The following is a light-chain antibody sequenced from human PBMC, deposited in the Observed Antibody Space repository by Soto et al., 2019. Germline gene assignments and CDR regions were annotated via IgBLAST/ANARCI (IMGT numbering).Light chain of an antibody. CDR2: KAS. J-gene: IGKJ1*01. CDR1: QTISSW. Sequence: DIQMTQSPSTLAASVRDRVTITCRASQTISSWLAWFQQRPGRAPKFLIYKASSLKNGVPSRFSGSGSGTEFTLTISSLQPDDFATYYCQQYSSYWTFGQGTKVDIK. CDR3: QQYSSYWT. V-gene: IGKV1-5*03.